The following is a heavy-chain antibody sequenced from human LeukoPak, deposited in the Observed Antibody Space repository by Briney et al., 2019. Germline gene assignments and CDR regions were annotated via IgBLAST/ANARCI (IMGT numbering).Heavy chain of an antibody. CDR2: INWNSDSI. CDR3: AINGGGDSGYGNFDY. J-gene: IGHJ4*02. CDR1: GFTFSTYA. D-gene: IGHD5-12*01. Sequence: GGSLRLSCVVSGFTFSTYAMSWVRQAPGKGLEWVSGINWNSDSIGYADSVKGRFTTSRDNAENSLYLQMNSLRAGDTAFYYCAINGGGDSGYGNFDYRGQGTLVTVSS. V-gene: IGHV3-9*01.